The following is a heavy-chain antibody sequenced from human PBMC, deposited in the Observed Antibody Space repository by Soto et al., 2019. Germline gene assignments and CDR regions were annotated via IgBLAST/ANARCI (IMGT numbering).Heavy chain of an antibody. CDR1: GDSVSSNSAA. V-gene: IGHV6-1*01. Sequence: SQTLSLTCAISGDSVSSNSAAWNWIRQSPSRGLEWLGRTYYRSKWYNDYAVSVKSRITINPDTSKNQFSLQLNSVTPEDTAVYYCARDARRDPYCKGGSCFYNWFDPWGQGTLVTVSS. J-gene: IGHJ5*02. D-gene: IGHD2-15*01. CDR2: TYYRSKWYN. CDR3: ARDARRDPYCKGGSCFYNWFDP.